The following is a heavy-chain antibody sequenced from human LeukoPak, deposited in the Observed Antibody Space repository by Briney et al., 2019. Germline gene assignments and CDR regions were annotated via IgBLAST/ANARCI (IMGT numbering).Heavy chain of an antibody. Sequence: PGGSLRLSCAASEFTFSSYSMTWVRQAPGKGLEWVSSISTYSDYIFYADSVKGRFTISRDNSKNTLYLQMNSLRAEDTAVYYCARAIVGATFDYWGQGTLVTVSS. V-gene: IGHV3-21*04. CDR1: EFTFSSYS. J-gene: IGHJ4*02. D-gene: IGHD1-26*01. CDR3: ARAIVGATFDY. CDR2: ISTYSDYI.